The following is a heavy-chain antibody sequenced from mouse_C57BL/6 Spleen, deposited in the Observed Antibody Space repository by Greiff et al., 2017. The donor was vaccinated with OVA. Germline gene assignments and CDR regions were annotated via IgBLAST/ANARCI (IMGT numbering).Heavy chain of an antibody. CDR1: GYTFTSYW. Sequence: QVQLQQPGAELVKPGASVKMSCKASGYTFTSYWITWVKQRPGQGLEWIGDIYPGSGSTNYNEKFKSKATLTVDTSSSTAYMQLSSLTSEDSAVDYCGRYDYDLAWFAYWGQGTLVTVSA. CDR3: GRYDYDLAWFAY. V-gene: IGHV1-55*01. CDR2: IYPGSGST. J-gene: IGHJ3*01. D-gene: IGHD2-4*01.